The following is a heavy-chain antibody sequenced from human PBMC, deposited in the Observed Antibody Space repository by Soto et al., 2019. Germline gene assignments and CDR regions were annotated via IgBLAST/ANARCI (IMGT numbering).Heavy chain of an antibody. J-gene: IGHJ6*03. CDR2: ISGSGGST. Sequence: EVQLLESGGGLVQPGGSLRLSCAASGFTFSSYAMSWVRQAPGKGLEWVSAISGSGGSTYYADSVKGRFTISRDNSKNTLYLQINCLRAEDTAVYYCAKVASGSSWAYYYCYYMDVWGKGTTVTVSS. CDR3: AKVASGSSWAYYYCYYMDV. D-gene: IGHD6-13*01. V-gene: IGHV3-23*01. CDR1: GFTFSSYA.